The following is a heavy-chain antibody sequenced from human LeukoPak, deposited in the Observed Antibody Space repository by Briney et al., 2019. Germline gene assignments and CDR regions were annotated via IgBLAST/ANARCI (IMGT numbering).Heavy chain of an antibody. D-gene: IGHD1-26*01. CDR3: ARAGRWEGRPHAFDI. J-gene: IGHJ3*02. CDR2: INHSGST. V-gene: IGHV4-34*01. CDR1: GGSFSGYY. Sequence: SETLSLTCAVYGGSFSGYYWSWIRQPPGKGLEWIGEINHSGSTNYNPSLKSRVTISVDTSKNQFSLKLSSVTAADTAVYYCARAGRWEGRPHAFDIWGQGTMVTVSS.